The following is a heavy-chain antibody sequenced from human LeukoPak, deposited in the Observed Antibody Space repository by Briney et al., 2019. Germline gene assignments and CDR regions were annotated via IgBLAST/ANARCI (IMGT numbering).Heavy chain of an antibody. CDR2: ISYDGSNK. CDR3: AKDLWITMMVVVPVSFDY. D-gene: IGHD3-22*01. V-gene: IGHV3-30*04. CDR1: GFTFNHYP. J-gene: IGHJ4*02. Sequence: PGGSLRLSCAASGFTFNHYPMHWVRQAPGKGLEWVAVISYDGSNKYYTDSVKGRFTISRDNSKNTLYLQMNSLRAEDTAVYYCAKDLWITMMVVVPVSFDYWGQGTLVTVSS.